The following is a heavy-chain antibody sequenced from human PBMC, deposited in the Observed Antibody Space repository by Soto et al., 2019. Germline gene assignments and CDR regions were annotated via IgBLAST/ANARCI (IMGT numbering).Heavy chain of an antibody. V-gene: IGHV3-33*01. CDR1: GFTFSGYG. D-gene: IGHD6-19*01. Sequence: QVQLVESGGGVVQPGRSLRLSCAASGFTFSGYGMHWVRQAPGKGLEWVAVIWYDGSNENYADTVKGRFTISRDNSKNPLYLPINSLRDDDTAVYYCATPFSSGWHAHSWGQGTLVTVSS. CDR2: IWYDGSNE. CDR3: ATPFSSGWHAHS. J-gene: IGHJ4*02.